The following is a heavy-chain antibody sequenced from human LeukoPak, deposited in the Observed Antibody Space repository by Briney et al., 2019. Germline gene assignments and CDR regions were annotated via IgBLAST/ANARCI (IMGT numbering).Heavy chain of an antibody. J-gene: IGHJ4*02. CDR1: GFTFSSYA. Sequence: GGSLRLSCAASGFTFSSYAMHRVRQAPGKGLGWGAVISYDGSNKYYADSAKGRFTISGDNSKYTLYLQMNSLRAEDTAVYYCARVPGATDDYWGQGTLVTVSS. V-gene: IGHV3-30-3*01. CDR3: ARVPGATDDY. D-gene: IGHD1-26*01. CDR2: ISYDGSNK.